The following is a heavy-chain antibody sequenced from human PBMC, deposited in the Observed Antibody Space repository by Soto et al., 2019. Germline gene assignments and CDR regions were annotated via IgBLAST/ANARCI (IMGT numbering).Heavy chain of an antibody. CDR1: GVSFINYS. J-gene: IGHJ4*02. CDR2: VNHSGKT. V-gene: IGHV4-34*01. D-gene: IGHD3-3*01. CDR3: AAMYYDFWSATLNSAY. Sequence: SETLSLTCAFYGVSFINYSYSWIRQAPGKGLEWIGEVNHSGKTDYNPSLKSRGTISVDTSKNQFSLKLISVTAADTAVYYCAAMYYDFWSATLNSAYWGQGTPVTVSS.